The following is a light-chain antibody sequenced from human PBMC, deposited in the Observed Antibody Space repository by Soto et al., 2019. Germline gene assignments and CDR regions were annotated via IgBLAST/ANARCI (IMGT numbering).Light chain of an antibody. J-gene: IGKJ4*01. V-gene: IGKV2-28*01. CDR3: MQALQTRLT. Sequence: DIVMTQSPLSLPVTPGEPASISCRSSQSLLHSNGYNYLDWYLQKPGQSPQLLIYLGSNRASGVPDRFSGSGSDTDFTLKISRVEAEDVGVYYCMQALQTRLTFGGGTKVEIK. CDR1: QSLLHSNGYNY. CDR2: LGS.